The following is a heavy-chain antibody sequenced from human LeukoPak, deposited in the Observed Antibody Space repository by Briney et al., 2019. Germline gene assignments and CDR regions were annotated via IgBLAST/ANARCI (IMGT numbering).Heavy chain of an antibody. CDR3: ASPALGHSSHDAFDI. CDR1: GGTFSSYA. CDR2: IIPIFGTA. V-gene: IGHV1-69*05. D-gene: IGHD6-13*01. Sequence: SVKVSCKASGGTFSSYAISWVRQAPGQGLEWMGRIIPIFGTANYAQKFQGRVTITTDESTSTAYMELSSLRSEDTAVYYCASPALGHSSHDAFDIWGQGTMVTVSS. J-gene: IGHJ3*02.